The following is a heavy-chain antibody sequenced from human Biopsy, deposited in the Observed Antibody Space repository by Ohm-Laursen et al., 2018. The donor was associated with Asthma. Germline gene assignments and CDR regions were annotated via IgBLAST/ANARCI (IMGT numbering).Heavy chain of an antibody. Sequence: SVKASCKASGGTFSSYAISWVRQAPGQGLEWMGGIIPIFGTANYAQKFQGRVTITADESTSTAYMELSSLRSEDTAVYYCARDPHNSYLASLRTKFNYYYYGMDVWGQGTTVTVPS. CDR2: IIPIFGTA. CDR1: GGTFSSYA. CDR3: ARDPHNSYLASLRTKFNYYYYGMDV. V-gene: IGHV1-69*13. D-gene: IGHD1-7*01. J-gene: IGHJ6*02.